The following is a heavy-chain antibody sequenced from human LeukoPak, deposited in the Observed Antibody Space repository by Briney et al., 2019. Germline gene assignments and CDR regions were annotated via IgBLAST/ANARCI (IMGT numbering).Heavy chain of an antibody. CDR1: GFTFSSYW. CDR3: ARGDSIAPYYYYYYMDV. D-gene: IGHD6-6*01. J-gene: IGHJ6*03. V-gene: IGHV3-7*03. CDR2: IKQDGSEK. Sequence: GGSLRLSCAASGFTFSSYWMSWVRQAPGKGLEWVANIKQDGSEKYYVDSVKGRFTISRDNAKNSLYLQMSSLRSEDTAVYYCARGDSIAPYYYYYYMDVWGKGTTVTVSS.